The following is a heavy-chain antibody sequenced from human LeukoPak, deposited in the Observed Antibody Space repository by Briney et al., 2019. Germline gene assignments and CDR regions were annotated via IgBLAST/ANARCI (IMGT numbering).Heavy chain of an antibody. V-gene: IGHV3-30*18. Sequence: GGSPRLSCAASGFTFSSYGMHWVRQAPGKGLEWVAVISYDGSNKYYADSVKGRFTISRDNSKNTLYLQMNSLRAEDTAVYYCAKDRSIVVVPAATPNWFDPWGQGTLVTVSS. D-gene: IGHD2-2*01. CDR1: GFTFSSYG. J-gene: IGHJ5*02. CDR2: ISYDGSNK. CDR3: AKDRSIVVVPAATPNWFDP.